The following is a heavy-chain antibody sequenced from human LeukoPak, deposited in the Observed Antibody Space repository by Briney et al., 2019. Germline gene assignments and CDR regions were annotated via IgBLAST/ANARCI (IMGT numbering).Heavy chain of an antibody. Sequence: GGSLRLSCAASGFTFSSYSMNWVRQAPGKGLEWVSSISSSSNYIYYADSVKGRFTISRDNAKNSLYLQMNSLRGEDTALYYCARENIAVAGTTTDYWGQGTLVTVSS. J-gene: IGHJ4*02. CDR2: ISSSSNYI. D-gene: IGHD6-19*01. V-gene: IGHV3-21*01. CDR3: ARENIAVAGTTTDY. CDR1: GFTFSSYS.